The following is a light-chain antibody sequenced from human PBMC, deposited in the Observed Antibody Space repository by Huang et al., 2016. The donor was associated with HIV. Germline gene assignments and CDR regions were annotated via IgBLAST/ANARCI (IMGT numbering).Light chain of an antibody. CDR1: QSVLYSSNHKNY. CDR3: QQYYSSPFT. J-gene: IGKJ4*01. V-gene: IGKV4-1*01. CDR2: WAS. Sequence: DIVMTQSPDSLAVSLGERATINCKSSQSVLYSSNHKNYLGWYQQKPGQSPKLLIYWASTRESGVPDRFSGSGSGTDFTLTISSLQAEDVAVYYCQQYYSSPFTFGGGTKVEIK.